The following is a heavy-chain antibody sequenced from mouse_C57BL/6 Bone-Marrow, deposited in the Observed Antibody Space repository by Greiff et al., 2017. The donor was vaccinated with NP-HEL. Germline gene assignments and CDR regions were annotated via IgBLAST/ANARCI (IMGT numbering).Heavy chain of an antibody. CDR2: ISSGGSYT. CDR1: GFTFSSYG. J-gene: IGHJ2*01. Sequence: EVKLMESGGDLVKPGGSLKLSCAASGFTFSSYGMSWVRQTPDKRLEWVATISSGGSYTYYPDSVKGRFTISRDNAKNTLYLQMSSLKSEDTAMYYCARHFIKDYWGQGTTLTVSS. V-gene: IGHV5-6*01. CDR3: ARHFIKDY. D-gene: IGHD1-1*01.